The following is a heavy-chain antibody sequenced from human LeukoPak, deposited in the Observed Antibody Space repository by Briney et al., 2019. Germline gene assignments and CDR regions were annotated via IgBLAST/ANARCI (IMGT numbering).Heavy chain of an antibody. J-gene: IGHJ5*02. V-gene: IGHV3-15*01. CDR3: TTESYYGSGT. CDR2: IKSKTDGGTT. Sequence: GSLRLSCAASGFTFSSYSMNWVRQAPGKGLEWVGRIKSKTDGGTTDYAAPVKGRFTISRDDSKNTLYLQMNSLKTEDTAVYYCTTESYYGSGTWGQGTLVTVSS. D-gene: IGHD3-10*01. CDR1: GFTFSSYS.